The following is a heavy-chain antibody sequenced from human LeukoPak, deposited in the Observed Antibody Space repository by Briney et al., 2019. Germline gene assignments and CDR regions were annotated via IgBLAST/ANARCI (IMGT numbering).Heavy chain of an antibody. CDR1: GFTFSNAW. J-gene: IGHJ5*02. Sequence: PGGSLRLSCAASGFTFSNAWMSWVRQAPGKGLEWVSAISGSGSGTYYAESVKGRFTISRDNSKNTLYLQMNSLRAEDTAVYYCAKTTMSTLFDPWGQGTLVTVSS. D-gene: IGHD3-22*01. CDR3: AKTTMSTLFDP. V-gene: IGHV3-23*01. CDR2: ISGSGSGT.